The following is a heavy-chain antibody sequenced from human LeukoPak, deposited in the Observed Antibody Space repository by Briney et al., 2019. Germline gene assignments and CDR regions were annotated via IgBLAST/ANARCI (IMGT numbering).Heavy chain of an antibody. J-gene: IGHJ6*02. CDR3: ARDRWSGIHHYYYYYGMDV. D-gene: IGHD3-3*01. CDR2: IYYSGST. CDR1: GGSISSYY. Sequence: PSETLSLTCTVSGGSISSYYWSWIRQPPGKGLEWIGYIYYSGSTNYNPSLKSRVTISVDTSKNQFSLKLSSVTAADTAVYYCARDRWSGIHHYYYYYGMDVWGQGTTVTVSS. V-gene: IGHV4-59*01.